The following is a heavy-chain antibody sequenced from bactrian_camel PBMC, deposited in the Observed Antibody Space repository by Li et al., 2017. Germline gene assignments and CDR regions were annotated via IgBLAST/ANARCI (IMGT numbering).Heavy chain of an antibody. CDR3: AAHASWWAPPKSRCGY. CDR2: ISSGVSSGAST. Sequence: VQLVESGGGSVQAGGSLRLSCVVSGDPYSRLCTAWFRQAPGNECELVSRISSGVSSGASTYYTDSVKGRFTISRDNAKNTVYLQMDSLKPEDTAVYYCAAHASWWAPPKSRCGYWGQGTQVTVS. J-gene: IGHJ4*01. D-gene: IGHD7*01. CDR1: GDPYSRLC. V-gene: IGHV3S40*01.